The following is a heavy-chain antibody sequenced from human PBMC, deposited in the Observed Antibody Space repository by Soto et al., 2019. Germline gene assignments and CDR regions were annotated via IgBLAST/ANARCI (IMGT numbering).Heavy chain of an antibody. CDR1: GGAFRSYA. Sequence: SLVKVSWKASGGAFRSYAVSWGRQATGQGLEWMGGIIPIFGTANYAQSFQGRVTMTRDTSISTVYMELSRLRFDDTAVYYCARVIRGAYYNSPLDTWGQGTVVTVSS. V-gene: IGHV1-69*05. CDR2: IIPIFGTA. CDR3: ARVIRGAYYNSPLDT. D-gene: IGHD3-10*01. J-gene: IGHJ5*02.